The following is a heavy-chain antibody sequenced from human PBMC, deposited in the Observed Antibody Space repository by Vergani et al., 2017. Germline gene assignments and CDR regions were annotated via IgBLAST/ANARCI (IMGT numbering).Heavy chain of an antibody. V-gene: IGHV4-39*01. CDR2: IYYSGST. J-gene: IGHJ4*02. D-gene: IGHD3-22*01. CDR3: ATQRRYYDSSGYSRHVVLFDY. CDR1: GGSIRSSSYY. Sequence: QLQLQESGPGLVKPSETLSLSCTVSGGSIRSSSYYWGWIRQPPGKGLEWIGSIYYSGSTYYNPSLKSRVTISVDTSKNQFSLKLSSVTAADTAVYYCATQRRYYDSSGYSRHVVLFDYWGQGTLVTVSA.